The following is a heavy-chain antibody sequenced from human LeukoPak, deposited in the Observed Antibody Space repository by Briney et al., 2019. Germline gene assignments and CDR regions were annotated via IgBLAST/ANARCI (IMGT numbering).Heavy chain of an antibody. CDR2: ISYDGSNK. V-gene: IGHV3-30*19. CDR3: ARDRPDY. J-gene: IGHJ4*02. Sequence: GRSLRLSCAASGFTFSSYDMHWVRQAPGKGLEWVAVISYDGSNKYYADSVKGRFTISRDNSKNTLYLQMNSLRAEDTAVYYCARDRPDYWGQGTLVTVSS. CDR1: GFTFSSYD.